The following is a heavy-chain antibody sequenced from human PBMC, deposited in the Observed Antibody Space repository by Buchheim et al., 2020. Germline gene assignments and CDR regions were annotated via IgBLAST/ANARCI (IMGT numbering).Heavy chain of an antibody. J-gene: IGHJ4*01. Sequence: QVQLQESGPGLVQPSETLSLTCSVSGASVTNDYWSWIRQPPGKGLDWVAYISNAGSTNYNPSLTSRVTISVDASKNQFSLKLSSVTAADTAVYYCAKFSRPDSGGWYLDYWGQGTL. CDR2: ISNAGST. D-gene: IGHD6-19*01. V-gene: IGHV4-59*02. CDR1: GASVTNDY. CDR3: AKFSRPDSGGWYLDY.